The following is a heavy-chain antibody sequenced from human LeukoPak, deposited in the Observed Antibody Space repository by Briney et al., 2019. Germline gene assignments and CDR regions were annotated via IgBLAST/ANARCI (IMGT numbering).Heavy chain of an antibody. CDR3: GRDNNYKLDV. Sequence: PGGSLRLSCAASGFSFSDYWMVWVRQAPGKGLVWVSNIKTDGSVTNYADSVKGRSTISRDNAKNTLYLQMNSLRAEDTAVYYCGRDNNYKLDVWGKGTTVTVSS. CDR2: IKTDGSVT. J-gene: IGHJ6*04. CDR1: GFSFSDYW. D-gene: IGHD4-11*01. V-gene: IGHV3-74*01.